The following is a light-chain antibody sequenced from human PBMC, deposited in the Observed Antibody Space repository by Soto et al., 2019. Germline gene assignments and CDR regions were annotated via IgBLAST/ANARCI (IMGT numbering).Light chain of an antibody. Sequence: EIVLTQSPGTLSLSPGERATLSCRASQSVSSSYLAWYQQKPGQAPRLLIYGASSRATGIPDRFSGSGSGTDFTLTISRLEPEDFAVYYCQQYGSSIKTLGQGTKVDIK. CDR1: QSVSSSY. CDR2: GAS. V-gene: IGKV3-20*01. J-gene: IGKJ1*01. CDR3: QQYGSSIKT.